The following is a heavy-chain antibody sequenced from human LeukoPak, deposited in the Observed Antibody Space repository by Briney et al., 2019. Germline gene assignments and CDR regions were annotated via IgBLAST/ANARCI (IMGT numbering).Heavy chain of an antibody. D-gene: IGHD6-19*01. CDR2: IKTDGSST. J-gene: IGHJ4*02. Sequence: PGGSLRLSCAGSGDSWMHWVRQVPGKGLVWVSRIKTDGSSTSYADSVKGRFTISNDNAENTLYLQMNSLRAEDTAVYYCAKGGYSSGWRNYFDYWGQGTLVTVSS. CDR1: GDSW. CDR3: AKGGYSSGWRNYFDY. V-gene: IGHV3-74*01.